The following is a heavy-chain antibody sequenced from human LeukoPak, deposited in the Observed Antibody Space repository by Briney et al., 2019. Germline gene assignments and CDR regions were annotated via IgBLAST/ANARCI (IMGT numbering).Heavy chain of an antibody. V-gene: IGHV1-2*06. D-gene: IGHD6-19*01. CDR1: GYTFTGYY. J-gene: IGHJ4*02. Sequence: ASVKVSCKASGYTFTGYYMHWVRQAPGQGLEWMGRINPNSGGTNYAQKFQGRVTITRDTSISTAYMELSRLRPDDTAVYYCARTVAGDRIDYWGQGTLVTVSS. CDR2: INPNSGGT. CDR3: ARTVAGDRIDY.